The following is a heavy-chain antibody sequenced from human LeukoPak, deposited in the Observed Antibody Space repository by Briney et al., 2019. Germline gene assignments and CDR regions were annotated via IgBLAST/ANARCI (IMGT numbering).Heavy chain of an antibody. D-gene: IGHD5/OR15-5a*01. CDR1: GFTFSSYA. CDR3: AKDRIVSGYFDY. Sequence: PGGSLRLSCAASGFTFSSYAMSWVRQAPGRGLEWVSAISGSGGSTYYADFVKGRFTISRDNSKNTLYLQMNSLRAEDTAVYYCAKDRIVSGYFDYWGQGTLVTVS. CDR2: ISGSGGST. V-gene: IGHV3-23*01. J-gene: IGHJ4*02.